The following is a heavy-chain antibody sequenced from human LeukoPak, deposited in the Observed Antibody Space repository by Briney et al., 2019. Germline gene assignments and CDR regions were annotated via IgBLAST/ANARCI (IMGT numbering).Heavy chain of an antibody. Sequence: GGSLRLSCAASGFTFSSYGMHWVRQAPGKGLEWVAFIRYDGSNKYYADSVKGRFTISRDNSKNTLYLQMNSLRAEDTAVYYCAKEERQQLGYYYYYYMDVWGKGTTVTVSS. V-gene: IGHV3-30*02. CDR3: AKEERQQLGYYYYYYMDV. D-gene: IGHD6-13*01. CDR1: GFTFSSYG. J-gene: IGHJ6*03. CDR2: IRYDGSNK.